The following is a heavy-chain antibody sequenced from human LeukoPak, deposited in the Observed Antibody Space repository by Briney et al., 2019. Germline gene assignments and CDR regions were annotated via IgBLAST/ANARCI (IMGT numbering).Heavy chain of an antibody. J-gene: IGHJ4*02. CDR2: IHYSGST. CDR1: GGSISSYY. V-gene: IGHV4-59*08. CDR3: ARHRSGTYYRFDY. Sequence: SETLSLTCTVSGGSISSYYWSWIRQPPGKGLEWIGSIHYSGSTNYNPSLKSRVTISVDTSKNQFSLKLSSVTAADTAVYYCARHRSGTYYRFDYWGQGTLVTVSS. D-gene: IGHD1-26*01.